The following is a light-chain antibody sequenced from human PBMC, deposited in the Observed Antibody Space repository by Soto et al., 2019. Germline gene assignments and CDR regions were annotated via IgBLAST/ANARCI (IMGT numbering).Light chain of an antibody. CDR1: SSNIGSKY. CDR3: AAWDDSLSGVV. CDR2: RNN. V-gene: IGLV1-47*01. Sequence: QSVLTQPPSASGTPGQRVTISCSGSSSNIGSKYVYWYQQLPGTAPKLLIYRNNQRPSGVPDRFSGSKSGTSASLAISGLRSEDGADYYCAAWDDSLSGVVFGGGTKLPVL. J-gene: IGLJ2*01.